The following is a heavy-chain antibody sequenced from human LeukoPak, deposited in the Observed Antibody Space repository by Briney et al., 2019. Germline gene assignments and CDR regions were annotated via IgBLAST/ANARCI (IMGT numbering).Heavy chain of an antibody. CDR2: IYYSGST. D-gene: IGHD1-26*01. CDR3: AREGVGPLFDY. J-gene: IGHJ4*02. V-gene: IGHV4-39*07. Sequence: SETLSLTCTVSGGSISSSSYYWGWIRQPPGKGLEWIGSIYYSGSTYYNPSLKSRVTISVDTSKNQFSLKLSSVTAADTAVYYCAREGVGPLFDYWGQGTLVTVSS. CDR1: GGSISSSSYY.